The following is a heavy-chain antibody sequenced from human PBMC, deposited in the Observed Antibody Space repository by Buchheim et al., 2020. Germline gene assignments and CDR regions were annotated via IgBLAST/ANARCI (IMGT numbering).Heavy chain of an antibody. V-gene: IGHV3-48*01. Sequence: EVQLVESGGGLVQPGGSLRLSCAASRFTFSDYSMNWVRQAPGKGLEWVSYISSSSSTIYYADSVKGRFTISRDTAKNSLYLQMNSMRAEDTAVYYCARGLMGGETILYYGIDVWGQGTT. CDR3: ARGLMGGETILYYGIDV. CDR2: ISSSSSTI. J-gene: IGHJ6*02. D-gene: IGHD3-16*01. CDR1: RFTFSDYS.